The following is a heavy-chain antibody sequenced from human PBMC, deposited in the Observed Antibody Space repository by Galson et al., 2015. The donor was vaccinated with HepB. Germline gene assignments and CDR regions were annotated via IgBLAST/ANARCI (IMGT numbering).Heavy chain of an antibody. V-gene: IGHV3-33*01. D-gene: IGHD3-10*01. CDR3: ARYEGNLKAFDI. CDR2: IWYDGSKK. Sequence: SLRLSCAASGITFSNYGMHWVRQAPGRGLEWVALIWYDGSKKYDADSVKGRFIISRDNSQNTAYLQMNSLRAEDTAVYYCARYEGNLKAFDIWGQGTMVMVSS. J-gene: IGHJ3*02. CDR1: GITFSNYG.